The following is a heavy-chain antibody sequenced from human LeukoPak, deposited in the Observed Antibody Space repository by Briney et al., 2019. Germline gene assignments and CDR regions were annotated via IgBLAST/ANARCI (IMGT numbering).Heavy chain of an antibody. D-gene: IGHD3-22*01. V-gene: IGHV4-61*02. CDR1: GGSISSGSYY. J-gene: IGHJ3*02. CDR3: ARGDSMYYYDSGAFDI. CDR2: IYTSGST. Sequence: SQTLSLTCTVSGGSISSGSYYWSWIRQPAGKGLEWIGRIYTSGSTFYNPSLKSRVTISVDTSKNQFSLKLSSVTAADTAVYYCARGDSMYYYDSGAFDIWGQGTMVTVSS.